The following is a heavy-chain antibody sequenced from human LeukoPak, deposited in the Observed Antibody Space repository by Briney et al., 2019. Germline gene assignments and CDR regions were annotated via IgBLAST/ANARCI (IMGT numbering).Heavy chain of an antibody. CDR3: ARDGSSDLGGSFGYFDY. J-gene: IGHJ4*02. Sequence: PGRSLRLSCAASGFTFNSYAMHWVRQAPGKGLEWVAVISYDGSNKYYTDSVKGRFTISRDNSKNTLYLQMNSLRAEDTAVYYCARDGSSDLGGSFGYFDYWGQGTQVTVSS. CDR1: GFTFNSYA. CDR2: ISYDGSNK. V-gene: IGHV3-30-3*01. D-gene: IGHD1-26*01.